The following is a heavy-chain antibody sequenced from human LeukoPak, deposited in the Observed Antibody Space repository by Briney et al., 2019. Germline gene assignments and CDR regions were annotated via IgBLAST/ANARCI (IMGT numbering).Heavy chain of an antibody. CDR2: FDPEDGET. Sequence: ASVKVSCKVSGYTLTGLSMHWVRQAPGKGLEWMGGFDPEDGETIYAQKFQGRVTMTEDTSTDTAYMELSSLRSEDTAVYYCATGYSSGYDAFDIWGQGTMVTVSS. J-gene: IGHJ3*02. D-gene: IGHD6-19*01. CDR1: GYTLTGLS. V-gene: IGHV1-24*01. CDR3: ATGYSSGYDAFDI.